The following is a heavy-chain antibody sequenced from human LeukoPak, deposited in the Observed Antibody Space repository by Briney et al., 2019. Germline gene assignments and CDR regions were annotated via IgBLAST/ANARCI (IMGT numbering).Heavy chain of an antibody. CDR2: NYPCNCGM. CDR1: GYSFTTYW. D-gene: IGHD5-18*01. J-gene: IGHJ4*01. Sequence: GESLKTPSQGPGYSFTTYWIRWVRQMPGKGLEWMGINYPCNCGMRYSPSFKGQVTISADTSMNPAYLQRSSLKASDTGMYYCARQDTAMVTPIDYWGHGTLVTVSS. V-gene: IGHV5-51*01. CDR3: ARQDTAMVTPIDY.